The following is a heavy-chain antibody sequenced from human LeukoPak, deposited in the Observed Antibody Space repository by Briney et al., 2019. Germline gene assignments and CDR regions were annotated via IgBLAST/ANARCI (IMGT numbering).Heavy chain of an antibody. Sequence: GGSLRLSCAASGFTFSTYEMNWVRQAPGKGLEWVSHISSSGSTIYYADSVKGRFTVSRDNAKNSLYLQMKSLRAEDTALYYCARVAGIADYYYYMDVWGKGTTVTVSS. J-gene: IGHJ6*03. CDR2: ISSSGSTI. CDR3: ARVAGIADYYYYMDV. D-gene: IGHD6-13*01. V-gene: IGHV3-48*03. CDR1: GFTFSTYE.